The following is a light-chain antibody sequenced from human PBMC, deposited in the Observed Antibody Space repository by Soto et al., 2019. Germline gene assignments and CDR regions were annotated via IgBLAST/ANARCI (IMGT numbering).Light chain of an antibody. CDR2: KAS. V-gene: IGKV1-5*03. CDR1: QSISSW. Sequence: DIQMTQSPSTLSASVGDRVTITCRASQSISSWLAWYQQKPGKAPKRLIYKASSLESGVPLRFSGSGSGTEFTLTISSLQPDDFAAYYCQQYNSYSPWTFGQGTQVEIK. J-gene: IGKJ1*01. CDR3: QQYNSYSPWT.